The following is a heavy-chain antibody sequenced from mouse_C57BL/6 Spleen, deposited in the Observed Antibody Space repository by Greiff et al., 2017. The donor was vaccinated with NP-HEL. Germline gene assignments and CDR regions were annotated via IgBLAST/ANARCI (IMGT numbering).Heavy chain of an antibody. D-gene: IGHD4-1*01. V-gene: IGHV1-18*01. CDR1: GYTFTDYT. J-gene: IGHJ3*01. CDR3: ARSALGRSFAY. CDR2: INPNNGGT. Sequence: EVQLQQSGPELVKPGASVKIPCKASGYTFTDYTMDWVKQSHGKSLEWIGDINPNNGGTIYNQKFKGKATLTVDKSASTDYMELRSLTSEDTAVYGCARSALGRSFAYWGKGTLVTVSA.